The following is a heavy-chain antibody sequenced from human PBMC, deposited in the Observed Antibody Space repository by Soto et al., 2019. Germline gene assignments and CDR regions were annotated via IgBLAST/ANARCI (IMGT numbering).Heavy chain of an antibody. V-gene: IGHV3-21*01. J-gene: IGHJ4*02. CDR2: ISSTTSHI. D-gene: IGHD1-26*01. CDR1: GFTFSSYS. Sequence: GGSLRLSCAASGFTFSSYSMNWVRQAPGKGLEWVSSISSTTSHIHYTDSVQGRFTISRDNAKNSLYLQMDSLRAEDTAMYYCAGHLASRYSDSWYKGWHIDYWGQGTQVTVS. CDR3: AGHLASRYSDSWYKGWHIDY.